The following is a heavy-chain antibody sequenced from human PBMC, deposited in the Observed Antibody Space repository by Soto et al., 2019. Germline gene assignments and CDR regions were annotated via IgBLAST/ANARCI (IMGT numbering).Heavy chain of an antibody. D-gene: IGHD3-3*01. CDR2: ISGIGGST. CDR1: GFSFCSYA. CDR3: AKVQRHYDFWSGYSTSEYYYYYYGMDV. V-gene: IGHV3-23*01. J-gene: IGHJ6*02. Sequence: GGALRLSCAAPGFSFCSYAMRLVRPAPGEGVEGGSAISGIGGSTYYADSVKGRFTISRDNSKNTLYLQMNSLRAEDTAVYYCAKVQRHYDFWSGYSTSEYYYYYYGMDVWGQGTTVTVSS.